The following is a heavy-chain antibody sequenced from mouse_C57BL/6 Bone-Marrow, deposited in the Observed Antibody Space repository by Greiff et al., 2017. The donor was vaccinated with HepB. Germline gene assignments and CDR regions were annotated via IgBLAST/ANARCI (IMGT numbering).Heavy chain of an antibody. Sequence: QVQLQQSGAELARPGASVKLSCKASGYTFTSYGISWVKQRTGQGLEWIGEIYPRSGNTNYNEKFKGKATLTADKSSSTAYMELRSLTSEDSAVYFCARPGDYYSNPYYYAMDYWGQGTSVTVSS. CDR2: IYPRSGNT. D-gene: IGHD2-5*01. CDR1: GYTFTSYG. J-gene: IGHJ4*01. V-gene: IGHV1-81*01. CDR3: ARPGDYYSNPYYYAMDY.